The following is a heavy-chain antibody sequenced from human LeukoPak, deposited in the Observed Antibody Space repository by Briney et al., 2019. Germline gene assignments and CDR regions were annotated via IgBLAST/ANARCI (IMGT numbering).Heavy chain of an antibody. D-gene: IGHD6-6*01. CDR1: GGSICSYY. CDR2: IYTSGST. V-gene: IGHV4-4*09. Sequence: TSETLSLTCTVSGGSICSYYWSWIRQPPGKGLEWIGYIYTSGSTNYNPSLKSRVTISVDTSKNQFSLKLSSVTAADTAVYYCARRSIYSSSWFDPWGQGTLVTVSS. CDR3: ARRSIYSSSWFDP. J-gene: IGHJ5*02.